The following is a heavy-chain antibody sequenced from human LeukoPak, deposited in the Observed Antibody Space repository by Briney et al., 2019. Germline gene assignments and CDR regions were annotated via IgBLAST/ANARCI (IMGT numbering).Heavy chain of an antibody. CDR3: ARGTDTAMVTGDTPLRKFDY. J-gene: IGHJ4*02. D-gene: IGHD5-18*01. Sequence: SETLSLTCSVSGGALSSNSYYWSWIRQPPGNGLEWIGEINHSGSTNYNPSLKSRVTISVDTSKNQFSLKLSSVTAADTAVYYCARGTDTAMVTGDTPLRKFDYWGQGTLVTVSS. V-gene: IGHV4-39*07. CDR1: GGALSSNSYY. CDR2: INHSGST.